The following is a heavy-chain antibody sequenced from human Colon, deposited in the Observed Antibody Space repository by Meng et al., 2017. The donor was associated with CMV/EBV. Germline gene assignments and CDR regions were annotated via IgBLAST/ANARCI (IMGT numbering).Heavy chain of an antibody. D-gene: IGHD2-2*01. CDR3: AKVPAADYYYYGMDV. CDR1: GFTFDDYA. V-gene: IGHV3-9*01. J-gene: IGHJ6*02. Sequence: SLKISCAASGFTFDDYAMHWVRQAPGKGLEWVSGINWNSGSIAYADSVKGRFIISRDNAKNSLYLQMNSLRAEDTALYYCAKVPAADYYYYGMDVWGQGTTVTV. CDR2: INWNSGSI.